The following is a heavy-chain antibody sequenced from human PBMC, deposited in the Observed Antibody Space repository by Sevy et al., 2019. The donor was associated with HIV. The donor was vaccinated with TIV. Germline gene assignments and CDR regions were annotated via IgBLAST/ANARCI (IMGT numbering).Heavy chain of an antibody. Sequence: GGSLRLSCAASGFTFSSYAMTWVRQAPGKGLDWVSSMTGSGSITYYGDSVKGRVTISRDNSKNTLYLQMNNLRVEDTALYYCAKDGLHSGDFEYFQDWGQGTLVTVSS. J-gene: IGHJ1*01. CDR2: MTGSGSIT. D-gene: IGHD2-21*02. V-gene: IGHV3-23*01. CDR1: GFTFSSYA. CDR3: AKDGLHSGDFEYFQD.